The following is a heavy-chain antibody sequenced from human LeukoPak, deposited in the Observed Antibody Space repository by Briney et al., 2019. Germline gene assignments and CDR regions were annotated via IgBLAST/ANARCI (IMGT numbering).Heavy chain of an antibody. V-gene: IGHV3-30*18. CDR1: GFTFSSYG. Sequence: GGSLRLSCAASGFTFSSYGMHWVRQAPGKGLEWVAVISYDGSNYYYADSVKGRFSISRDNSKNTLYLQMNSLRAEDTAVYYCVKDKMSSWSFDYWGQGTLVTVSS. CDR2: ISYDGSNY. CDR3: VKDKMSSWSFDY. J-gene: IGHJ4*02. D-gene: IGHD6-13*01.